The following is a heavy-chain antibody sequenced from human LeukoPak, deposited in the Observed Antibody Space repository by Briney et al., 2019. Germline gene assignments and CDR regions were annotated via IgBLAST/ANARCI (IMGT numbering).Heavy chain of an antibody. V-gene: IGHV3-73*01. Sequence: GGSLRLSCAASGFTFSGSSIHWVRQASGKGLEWVGLIRTKANTYATAYAASVTGRFTISRDNSKTTSYLQMNSLKTEDTALYFCTTSYSGNSWYDWFGPWGQGTLVTVSS. CDR1: GFTFSGSS. CDR2: IRTKANTYAT. D-gene: IGHD6-13*01. J-gene: IGHJ5*02. CDR3: TTSYSGNSWYDWFGP.